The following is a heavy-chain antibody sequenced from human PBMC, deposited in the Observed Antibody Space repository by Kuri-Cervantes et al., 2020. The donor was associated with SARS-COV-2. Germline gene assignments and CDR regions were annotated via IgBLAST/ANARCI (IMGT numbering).Heavy chain of an antibody. J-gene: IGHJ4*02. Sequence: ASVKVSCKASGYTFNIYDINWVRQAPGQGLEWMGWINPNSGATGYAQKFQGRVIMTRDTSRSTAYMELSSLRSEDTAVYYCARDEPAAAILGSWRTQNGAFDYWGQGTLVTVSS. D-gene: IGHD2-2*01. CDR3: ARDEPAAAILGSWRTQNGAFDY. CDR2: INPNSGAT. V-gene: IGHV1-8*02. CDR1: GYTFNIYD.